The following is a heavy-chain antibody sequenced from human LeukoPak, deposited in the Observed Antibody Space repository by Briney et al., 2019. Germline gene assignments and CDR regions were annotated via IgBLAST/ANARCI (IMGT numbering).Heavy chain of an antibody. J-gene: IGHJ3*02. CDR1: GFTFSSYW. D-gene: IGHD1-26*01. V-gene: IGHV3-74*01. CDR3: ATNHAPRGSPSDAFDI. Sequence: GGSLRLSCAASGFTFSSYWMHWVRQAPGKGLVWVSRINSDGSSTSYADSVKGRFTISRDNSKNTLYLQMNSLRAEDTAVYYCATNHAPRGSPSDAFDIWGQGTMVTVSS. CDR2: INSDGSST.